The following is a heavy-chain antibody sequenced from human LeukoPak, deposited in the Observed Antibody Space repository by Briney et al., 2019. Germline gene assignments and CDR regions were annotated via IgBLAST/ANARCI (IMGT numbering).Heavy chain of an antibody. Sequence: AASVKVSCKVSGYTLTELSMHWVRQAPGQGLEWMGWINPNSGGTNYAQKFQGRVTMTRDTSISTAYMELSRLRSDDTAVYYCARAISSGYYYYFDYWGQGTLVTVSS. CDR2: INPNSGGT. D-gene: IGHD3-22*01. J-gene: IGHJ4*02. CDR3: ARAISSGYYYYFDY. V-gene: IGHV1-2*02. CDR1: GYTLTELS.